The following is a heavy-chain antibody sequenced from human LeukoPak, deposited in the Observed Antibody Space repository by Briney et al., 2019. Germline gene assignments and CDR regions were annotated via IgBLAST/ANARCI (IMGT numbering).Heavy chain of an antibody. CDR3: VRGGSYFDY. D-gene: IGHD1-26*01. Sequence: GGSLRLSCTASGFTFDDYAMHWVRQVPGKGLEWLSVISSDGGGISYAASVKGRFTISRDNSKNSQYLQMNSLTTEDTAFYYCVRGGSYFDYWGQGTLVTVSS. V-gene: IGHV3-43D*03. J-gene: IGHJ4*02. CDR2: ISSDGGGI. CDR1: GFTFDDYA.